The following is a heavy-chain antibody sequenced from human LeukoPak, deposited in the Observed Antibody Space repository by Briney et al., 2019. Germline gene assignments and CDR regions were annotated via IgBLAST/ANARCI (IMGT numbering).Heavy chain of an antibody. V-gene: IGHV3-74*01. CDR3: ARDERYSSSPDFDY. CDR1: GFTFSRYW. CDR2: IDSDGTNR. J-gene: IGHJ4*02. D-gene: IGHD6-13*01. Sequence: GGSLRLSCAASGFTFSRYWMHWVRQAPGKGLVWVSRIDSDGTNRDYADSVKGRFTISRDNAKNSLYLQMNSLRAEDTAVYYCARDERYSSSPDFDYWGQGTLVTVSS.